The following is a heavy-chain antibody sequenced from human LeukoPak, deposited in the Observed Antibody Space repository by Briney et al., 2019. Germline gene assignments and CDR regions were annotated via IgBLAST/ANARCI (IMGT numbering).Heavy chain of an antibody. CDR1: GGSIRSSNW. D-gene: IGHD3-22*01. J-gene: IGHJ4*02. CDR3: ATETYYDSSGPHFDY. Sequence: SGTLSLTCAVSGGSIRSSNWWSWVRQPPEKGLEWIGEIYHTGNTNYNPSLKSRVTISVDKSKNQFSLKLSSVTAADTAVYYCATETYYDSSGPHFDYWGQGTLVTVSS. CDR2: IYHTGNT. V-gene: IGHV4-4*02.